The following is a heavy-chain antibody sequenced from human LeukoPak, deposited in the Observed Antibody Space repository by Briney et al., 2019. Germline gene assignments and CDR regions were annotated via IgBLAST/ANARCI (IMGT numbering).Heavy chain of an antibody. D-gene: IGHD3-16*01. CDR1: GFTLSTYD. V-gene: IGHV3-13*04. CDR3: ARTPKVTSVMDI. J-gene: IGHJ3*02. Sequence: GGSLRLSCAASGFTLSTYDMHWVRQATGKGLEWVSAIDTAGNTFYPGSVRGRFTISRENAKNSLYLQMNNVRAGDTAVYYCARTPKVTSVMDIWGQGTMVTVSS. CDR2: IDTAGNT.